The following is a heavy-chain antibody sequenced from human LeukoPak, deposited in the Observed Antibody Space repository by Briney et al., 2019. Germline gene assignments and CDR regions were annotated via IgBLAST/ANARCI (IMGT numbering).Heavy chain of an antibody. V-gene: IGHV1-46*01. D-gene: IGHD3-10*01. CDR1: GYTFTSYY. Sequence: ASVKVSCKASGYTFTSYYMHWVRQAPGQGLEWMGIINPSGGSTSYAQKFQGRVTMTRDTSTSTAYMELRSLRSDDTAVYYCASEGSGSSHFDYWGQVTLVTVSS. J-gene: IGHJ4*02. CDR2: INPSGGST. CDR3: ASEGSGSSHFDY.